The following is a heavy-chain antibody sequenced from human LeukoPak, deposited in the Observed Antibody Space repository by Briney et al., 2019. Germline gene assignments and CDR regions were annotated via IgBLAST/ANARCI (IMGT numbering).Heavy chain of an antibody. Sequence: ASVKVSCKAFGYTFTGYWMHWVRQTPGQGREWMGWIDPKSGGTNYAQKFQGRVTMTRDTSISTAYMELTRLTSDDTAVYYCARDPSVKYYMDVWGKGTTVTVSS. CDR1: GYTFTGYW. CDR3: ARDPSVKYYMDV. D-gene: IGHD4-17*01. V-gene: IGHV1-2*02. CDR2: IDPKSGGT. J-gene: IGHJ6*03.